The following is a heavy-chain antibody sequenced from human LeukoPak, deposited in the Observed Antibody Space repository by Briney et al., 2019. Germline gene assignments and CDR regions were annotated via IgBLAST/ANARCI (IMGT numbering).Heavy chain of an antibody. CDR1: GFTVSSIY. V-gene: IGHV3-53*01. Sequence: GGSLRLSCAVSGFTVSSIYMSWVRQAPEKGLEWVSTISHVGGTYYADSVRGRFTISRDDSKNMVYLQMDSLRAEDTAVYYCAKDREYDDSCDYNGWGQGTLVTVSS. CDR3: AKDREYDDSCDYNG. CDR2: ISHVGGT. D-gene: IGHD3-22*01. J-gene: IGHJ4*02.